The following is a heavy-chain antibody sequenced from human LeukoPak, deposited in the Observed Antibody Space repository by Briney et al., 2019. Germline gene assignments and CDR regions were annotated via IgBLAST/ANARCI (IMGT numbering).Heavy chain of an antibody. CDR3: ARGDYYDSSGYYWFKPDDALDI. J-gene: IGHJ3*02. Sequence: SETLSLTCTVSGGSISSYYWSWIRQPPGKGLEWIGYIYYSGSTNYNPSLKSRVTISEDTSKNQFSLKLSSVTAADTAVYYCARGDYYDSSGYYWFKPDDALDIWGRGTMVTVSS. CDR1: GGSISSYY. V-gene: IGHV4-59*01. D-gene: IGHD3-22*01. CDR2: IYYSGST.